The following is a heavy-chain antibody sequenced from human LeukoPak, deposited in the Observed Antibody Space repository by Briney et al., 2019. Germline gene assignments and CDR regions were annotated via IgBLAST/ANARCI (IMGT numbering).Heavy chain of an antibody. CDR2: ISYDGSNK. Sequence: GGSLRLSCAASGFTFSSYGMHWVRQAPGKGLEWVEVISYDGSNKYYADSVKGRFTISRDNSKNTLYLQMNSLRAEDTAVYYCARYCSSTSCYARGGDYWGQGTLVTVSS. CDR1: GFTFSSYG. J-gene: IGHJ4*02. D-gene: IGHD2-2*01. V-gene: IGHV3-30*03. CDR3: ARYCSSTSCYARGGDY.